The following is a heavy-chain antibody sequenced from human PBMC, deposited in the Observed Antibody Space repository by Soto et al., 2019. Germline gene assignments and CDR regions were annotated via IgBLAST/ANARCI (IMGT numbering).Heavy chain of an antibody. D-gene: IGHD2-15*01. CDR1: GFSITTYS. CDR2: IRSGGTI. CDR3: ARDLDYSFDS. J-gene: IGHJ4*02. V-gene: IGHV3-48*01. Sequence: GGPLRLSCAASGFSITTYSINWVRQAPGKGLEWISYIRSGGTISYADSVMGRFTISGDNAKNSVFLQMNSLRAEDTALYYCARDLDYSFDSWGQGTLVTVSS.